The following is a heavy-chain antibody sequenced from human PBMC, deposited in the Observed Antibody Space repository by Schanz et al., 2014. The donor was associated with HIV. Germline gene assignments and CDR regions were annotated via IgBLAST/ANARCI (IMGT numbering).Heavy chain of an antibody. CDR1: GFIFSSYT. CDR2: ISGNTNYI. CDR3: AKVLIPMIAVPYYGMDV. D-gene: IGHD3-22*01. Sequence: QLVESGGGLVGPGGSLRLSCAASGFIFSSYTMYWIRQSPGKGLEWVASISGNTNYIYYADSVKGRFTISRDNAKNSLYLQMNSLRAEDTAVYYCAKVLIPMIAVPYYGMDVWGQGTTVTVSS. V-gene: IGHV3-21*04. J-gene: IGHJ6*02.